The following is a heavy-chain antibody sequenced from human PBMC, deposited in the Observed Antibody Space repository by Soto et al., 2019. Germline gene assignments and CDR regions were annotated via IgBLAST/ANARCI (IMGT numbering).Heavy chain of an antibody. CDR2: IWYDGSNK. Sequence: GGSLRLSCAASGFTFSSYGMHWVRQAPGKGLEWVAVIWYDGSNKYYADSVKGRFTISRDNSKNTLYLQMNSLRAEDTAVYYCASYPAGIVVVVAATDPFYYYMDVWGKGTTVTVSS. CDR3: ASYPAGIVVVVAATDPFYYYMDV. J-gene: IGHJ6*03. D-gene: IGHD2-15*01. CDR1: GFTFSSYG. V-gene: IGHV3-33*01.